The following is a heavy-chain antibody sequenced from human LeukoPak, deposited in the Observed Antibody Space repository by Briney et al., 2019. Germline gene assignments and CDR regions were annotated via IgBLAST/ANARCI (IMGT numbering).Heavy chain of an antibody. CDR3: ASMTGYSSGWPDY. Sequence: GESLRLSCAASGFTFSSYEMNWVRQAPGKGLEWVSYISSSGSTIYYADSVKGRFTISRDNAKNSLYLQMNSLRAEDTAVYYCASMTGYSSGWPDYWGQGTLVTVSS. D-gene: IGHD6-19*01. CDR1: GFTFSSYE. CDR2: ISSSGSTI. V-gene: IGHV3-48*03. J-gene: IGHJ4*02.